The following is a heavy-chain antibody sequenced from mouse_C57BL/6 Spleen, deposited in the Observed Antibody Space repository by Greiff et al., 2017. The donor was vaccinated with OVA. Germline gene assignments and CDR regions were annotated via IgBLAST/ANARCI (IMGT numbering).Heavy chain of an antibody. Sequence: QVQLQQPGAELVMPGASVKLSCKASGYTFTSYWMHWVKQRPGQGLEWIGEIDPSDRYTNYNHKFKGKSTLTVDKSSSTAYMQLSSLTSEDSAVYYCARTTVVATVDYWGQGTSVTVSS. D-gene: IGHD1-1*01. CDR3: ARTTVVATVDY. V-gene: IGHV1-69*01. J-gene: IGHJ4*01. CDR1: GYTFTSYW. CDR2: IDPSDRYT.